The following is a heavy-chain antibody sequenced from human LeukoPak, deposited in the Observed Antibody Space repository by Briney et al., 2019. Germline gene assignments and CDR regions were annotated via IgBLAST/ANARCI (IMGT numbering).Heavy chain of an antibody. CDR2: VGTGGDT. CDR1: GFSFRNYD. CDR3: ARRSAAAGIDAFDI. J-gene: IGHJ3*02. V-gene: IGHV3-13*01. Sequence: GGSLRLSCSASGFSFRNYDMHWVRQPTGKGLEWVSAVGTGGDTYYAGSVKGRFTVVRENAKNTLYLQMNGLRAGDTAMYYCARRSAAAGIDAFDIWGQGTMVTVSS. D-gene: IGHD6-13*01.